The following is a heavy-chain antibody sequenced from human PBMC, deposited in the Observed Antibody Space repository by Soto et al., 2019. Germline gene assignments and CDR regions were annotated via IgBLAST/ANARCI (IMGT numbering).Heavy chain of an antibody. Sequence: GASVKVSCKVSGYTLTELSMHWVRQAPGKGLEWMGGFDPEDGETIYAQKFQGRVTMTGDTSTDTAYMELSSLRSEDTAVYYCATRGITMVRGVSYYYYYYMDVWGKGTTVTVSS. V-gene: IGHV1-24*01. CDR1: GYTLTELS. CDR2: FDPEDGET. J-gene: IGHJ6*03. CDR3: ATRGITMVRGVSYYYYYYMDV. D-gene: IGHD3-10*01.